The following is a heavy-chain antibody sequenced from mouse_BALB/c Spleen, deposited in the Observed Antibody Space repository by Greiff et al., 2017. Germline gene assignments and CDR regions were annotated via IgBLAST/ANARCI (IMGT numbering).Heavy chain of an antibody. CDR2: ISNLAYSI. D-gene: IGHD4-1*01. V-gene: IGHV5-15*01. CDR3: ARSEAGRD. CDR1: GFTFSDYG. J-gene: IGHJ3*01. Sequence: EVQLVESGGGLVQPGGSRKLSCAASGFTFSDYGMAWVRQAPGKGPEWVAFISNLAYSIYYADTVTGRFTISRENAKNTLYLEMSSLRSEDTAMYYCARSEAGRDWGQGTLVTVSA.